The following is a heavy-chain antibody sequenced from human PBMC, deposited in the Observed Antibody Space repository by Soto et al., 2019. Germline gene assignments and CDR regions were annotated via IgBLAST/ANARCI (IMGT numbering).Heavy chain of an antibody. V-gene: IGHV1-46*01. CDR2: INPSSGST. D-gene: IGHD3-10*01. CDR1: GYTFSSYY. J-gene: IGHJ6*02. Sequence: QVHLVQSGAEVKKPGASVNISCKASGYTFSSYYMNLVRQAPGQGLEWMGIINPSSGSTFYAQKFQGRVAMTSDTSTSTVYMELSSLRSEDTAVYYCARALWFGELLFGSYGMDVWGQGTTVTVSS. CDR3: ARALWFGELLFGSYGMDV.